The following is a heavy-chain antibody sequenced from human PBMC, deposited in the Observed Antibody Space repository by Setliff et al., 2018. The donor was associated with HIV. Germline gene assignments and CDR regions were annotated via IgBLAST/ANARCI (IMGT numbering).Heavy chain of an antibody. Sequence: PSETLSLTCTVSGGSISRDSFYWGWFRQPPGEGLEWIGSIYYSGTTYYAPSLETRLTISVDTSTNKFSLKLTAVTAADTAMYFCAGDSGYPSNWFDPWGQGILVTVSS. V-gene: IGHV4-39*02. J-gene: IGHJ5*02. CDR1: GGSISRDSFY. D-gene: IGHD3-22*01. CDR3: AGDSGYPSNWFDP. CDR2: IYYSGTT.